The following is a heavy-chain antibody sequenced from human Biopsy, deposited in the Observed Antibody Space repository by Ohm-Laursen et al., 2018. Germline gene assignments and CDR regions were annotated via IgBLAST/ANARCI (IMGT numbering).Heavy chain of an antibody. CDR3: ARHPTGFWFDS. V-gene: IGHV4-39*01. CDR2: IYNTETT. J-gene: IGHJ5*01. CDR1: GGSISSSTTYY. Sequence: TLSLTCTVSGGSISSSTTYYWAWLRQPPGKGLEWIGSIYNTETTFYNPSLKSRVTISVDTSTNQFSLKVSSVTAADTALYFCARHPTGFWFDSWGQGTLVTVSS.